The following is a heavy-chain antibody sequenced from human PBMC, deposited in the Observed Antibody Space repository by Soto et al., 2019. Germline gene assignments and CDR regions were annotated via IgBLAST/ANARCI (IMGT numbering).Heavy chain of an antibody. V-gene: IGHV1-69*02. CDR1: VGTFRSYT. D-gene: IGHD1-26*01. CDR2: IIPILGIA. J-gene: IGHJ4*02. Sequence: QVQLVQSGAEVKKPGSSVKVSCKASVGTFRSYTISWVRQAPGQGLEWMGRIIPILGIATYAQKFQGRVTIPADKATSPAYMELRRLKSEDTALYYCAGEVGAGVVDYCGQGTLVTVSS. CDR3: AGEVGAGVVDY.